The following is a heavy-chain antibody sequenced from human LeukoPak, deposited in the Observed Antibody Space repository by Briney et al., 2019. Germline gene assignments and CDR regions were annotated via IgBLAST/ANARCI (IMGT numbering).Heavy chain of an antibody. CDR1: GYTFTGYY. Sequence: GASVKVSCKASGYTFTGYYMHWVRQAPGQGLEWMGRIIPILGIANYAQKFQGRVTITADKSTSTAYMELSSLRSEDTAVYYCATLRQYYYGSGSPYPPDAFDIWGQGTMVTVSS. J-gene: IGHJ3*02. CDR2: IIPILGIA. CDR3: ATLRQYYYGSGSPYPPDAFDI. D-gene: IGHD3-10*01. V-gene: IGHV1-69*02.